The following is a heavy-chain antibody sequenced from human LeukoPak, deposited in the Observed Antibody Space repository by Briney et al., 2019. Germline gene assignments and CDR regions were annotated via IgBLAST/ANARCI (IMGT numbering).Heavy chain of an antibody. CDR2: ISSSGNTI. Sequence: GGSLRLSCAASGFTFSDCYMSWIRQTPGKGLEWVSYISSSGNTIYYADSVRGRFTISRYNAKNSLYLQMSSLGAEDTAVYYCARDRGGNDFWSGYYSNWFDPWGQGTLVTVSS. D-gene: IGHD3-3*01. CDR3: ARDRGGNDFWSGYYSNWFDP. CDR1: GFTFSDCY. V-gene: IGHV3-11*04. J-gene: IGHJ5*02.